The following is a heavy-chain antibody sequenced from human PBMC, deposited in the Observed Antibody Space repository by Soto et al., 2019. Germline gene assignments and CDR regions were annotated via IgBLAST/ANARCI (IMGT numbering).Heavy chain of an antibody. CDR2: MNPNSGNT. Sequence: ASVKVSCKASGYTFTSYDINWVRQATGQGLEWMGWMNPNSGNTGYAQKFQGRVTMTRNTSISTAYMELSSLRSEDTAVYYCARDGFGELYLGYYYYYMDVWGKGTTVTVSS. D-gene: IGHD3-10*01. CDR1: GYTFTSYD. CDR3: ARDGFGELYLGYYYYYMDV. V-gene: IGHV1-8*01. J-gene: IGHJ6*03.